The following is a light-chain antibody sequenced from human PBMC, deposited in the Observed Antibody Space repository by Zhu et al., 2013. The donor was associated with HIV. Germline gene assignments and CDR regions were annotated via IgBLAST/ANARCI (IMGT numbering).Light chain of an antibody. CDR1: QSLVHSDGNTY. CDR2: KVS. CDR3: LQYTDWPT. J-gene: IGKJ2*01. V-gene: IGKV2-30*02. Sequence: DVVMTQSPLSLPVTLGQPASISCRSSQSLVHSDGNTYLSWFQQRPGQSPRRLLYKVSKRDSGVPDRFSGSGTGTDFKLSISRVEAEDVGVYFCLQYTDWPTFGQGTKLEI.